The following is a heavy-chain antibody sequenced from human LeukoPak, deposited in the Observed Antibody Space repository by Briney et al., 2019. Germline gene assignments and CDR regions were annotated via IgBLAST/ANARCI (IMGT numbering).Heavy chain of an antibody. D-gene: IGHD3-22*01. Sequence: GGSLRLSCAASGFTFSGSAMHWVRRASGKGLEWVGRIRNKANSYAAAYAASVKGRFTISRDDSKNTAYLQMNSLKTEDTAIYYCTTYDSSGYYQDCWGQGTLVTVSS. V-gene: IGHV3-73*01. CDR3: TTYDSSGYYQDC. CDR2: IRNKANSYAA. J-gene: IGHJ4*02. CDR1: GFTFSGSA.